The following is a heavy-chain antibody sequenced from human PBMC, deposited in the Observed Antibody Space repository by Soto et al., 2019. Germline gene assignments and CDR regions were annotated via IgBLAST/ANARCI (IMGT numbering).Heavy chain of an antibody. Sequence: QVQLVQSGAEVKKPGSSVKVSCKASGGTFSSYAISWVRQAPGQGLEWMGGIIPIFGTADYAQKFQGTVTIPAXEXSSTAYMELSSLRSEDTAVYYCASVLELHSYYGMDVWGQGTTVTVSS. CDR3: ASVLELHSYYGMDV. D-gene: IGHD1-7*01. CDR2: IIPIFGTA. J-gene: IGHJ6*02. V-gene: IGHV1-69*12. CDR1: GGTFSSYA.